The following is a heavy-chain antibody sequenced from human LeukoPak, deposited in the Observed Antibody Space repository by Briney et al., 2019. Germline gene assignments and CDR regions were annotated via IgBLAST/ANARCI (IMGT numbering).Heavy chain of an antibody. CDR2: FDPEGGEA. V-gene: IGHV1-24*01. CDR1: GDTLSELS. D-gene: IGHD5/OR15-5a*01. CDR3: TAGGVYSLLDH. J-gene: IGHJ4*02. Sequence: ASLKVFCKVSGDTLSELSMHWVRQAPGKGLEWMGGFDPEGGEAIYAQKFQGRLTMTEDTSTDTAYMDLRSLRSDDTAVYYCTAGGVYSLLDHWGQGTQVTVSS.